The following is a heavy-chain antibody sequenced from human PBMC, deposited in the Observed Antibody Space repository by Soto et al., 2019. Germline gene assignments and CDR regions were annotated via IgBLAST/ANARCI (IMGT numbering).Heavy chain of an antibody. D-gene: IGHD3-22*01. CDR2: INHSGST. CDR3: ARGRGRYDSSGYLDY. J-gene: IGHJ4*02. V-gene: IGHV4-34*01. CDR1: GGSFSGYD. Sequence: AETLSLTCAVYGGSFSGYDWSWIRQPPGKGLEWIGEINHSGSTNYNPSLKSRVTISVDTSKNQFSLKLSSVTAADTAVYYCARGRGRYDSSGYLDYWGQGTLVTVSS.